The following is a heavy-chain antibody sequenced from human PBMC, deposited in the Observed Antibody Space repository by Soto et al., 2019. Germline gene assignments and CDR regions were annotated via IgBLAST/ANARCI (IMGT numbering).Heavy chain of an antibody. J-gene: IGHJ6*02. V-gene: IGHV4-30-2*01. CDR2: IYYSGTT. Sequence: TLSLTCTVANCSVSSGTYSWSWVRQPPGKGLEWIGYIYYSGTTYYTPSLKSRLTMSMDRANDHFSLNFTSVTAADTAVYFCARGHYYYGMDVWGQGITVTVSS. CDR1: NCSVSSGTYS. CDR3: ARGHYYYGMDV.